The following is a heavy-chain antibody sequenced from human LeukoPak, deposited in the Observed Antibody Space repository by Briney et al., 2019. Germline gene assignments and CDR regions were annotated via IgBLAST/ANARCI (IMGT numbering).Heavy chain of an antibody. Sequence: SVKVSCKPSGGTFSSYAISWVRQAPGHGLEWVGRVIPILGIANYPQKFQGRVTITSDKSTSTAYMEMSSLRSEDTAVYYCARTHNYYDSSGYYYYYYGMDVWGQGTTVTVSS. CDR1: GGTFSSYA. D-gene: IGHD3-22*01. V-gene: IGHV1-69*04. CDR3: ARTHNYYDSSGYYYYYYGMDV. CDR2: VIPILGIA. J-gene: IGHJ6*02.